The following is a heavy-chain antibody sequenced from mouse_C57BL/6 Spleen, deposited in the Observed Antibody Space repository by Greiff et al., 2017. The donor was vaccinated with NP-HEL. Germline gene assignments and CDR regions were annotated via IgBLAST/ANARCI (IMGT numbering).Heavy chain of an antibody. Sequence: EVKLMESGEGLVKPGGSLKLSCAASGFTFSSYAMSWVRQTPEKRLEWVAYISSGGDYIYYADTVKGRFTISRDNARNTLYLQMSSLKSEDTDMYYCTRGIYYDYAHWYFEVWGTGTTVTVSS. CDR1: GFTFSSYA. J-gene: IGHJ1*03. V-gene: IGHV5-9-1*02. D-gene: IGHD2-4*01. CDR2: ISSGGDYI. CDR3: TRGIYYDYAHWYFEV.